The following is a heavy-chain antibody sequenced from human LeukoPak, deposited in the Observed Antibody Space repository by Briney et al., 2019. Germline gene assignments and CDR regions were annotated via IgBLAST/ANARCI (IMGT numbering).Heavy chain of an antibody. CDR1: GFTFSRYA. D-gene: IGHD3-10*01. CDR3: AKDWGGRILWFGELGGFDY. V-gene: IGHV3-23*01. CDR2: ITDSGGST. Sequence: GGSLRLSCAASGFTFSRYAMSWVRQAPGKGLEWVSAITDSGGSTFYADSVRGRFTISRDNSRNTLYLQMNSLRAEDTAVYYCAKDWGGRILWFGELGGFDYWGQGTLVTVSS. J-gene: IGHJ4*02.